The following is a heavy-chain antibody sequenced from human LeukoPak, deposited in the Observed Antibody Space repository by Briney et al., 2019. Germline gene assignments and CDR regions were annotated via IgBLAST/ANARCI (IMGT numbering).Heavy chain of an antibody. V-gene: IGHV3-73*01. D-gene: IGHD2-15*01. Sequence: GGSLRLSCAASGFDFSGFYMHWVRQASGRGLEWVGLIRSKASSYTTVYAASVKGRFTISRDDSKSTAYLQMNSLKAEDTAVYYCTRQDCSGGSCSYVDYWGQGTLVTVSS. J-gene: IGHJ4*02. CDR3: TRQDCSGGSCSYVDY. CDR1: GFDFSGFY. CDR2: IRSKASSYTT.